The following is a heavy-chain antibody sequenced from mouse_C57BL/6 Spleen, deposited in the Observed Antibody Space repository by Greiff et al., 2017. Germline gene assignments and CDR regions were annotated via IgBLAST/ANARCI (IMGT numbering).Heavy chain of an antibody. CDR3: ARDCTYGNYVAY. CDR2: IAPYSGGT. V-gene: IGHV1-72*01. CDR1: GYTFTSYW. Sequence: QVQLQQPGPELVKPGASVKLSCKASGYTFTSYWMHWVKQRPGRGLVWIGRIAPYSGGTKYNEKFKSKATLTVDKPSSTASMQFSSLTSEESAVYYCARDCTYGNYVAYWGQGTLVTVSA. D-gene: IGHD2-1*01. J-gene: IGHJ3*01.